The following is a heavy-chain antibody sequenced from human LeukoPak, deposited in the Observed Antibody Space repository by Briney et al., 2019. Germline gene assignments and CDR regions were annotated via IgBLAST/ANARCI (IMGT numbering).Heavy chain of an antibody. CDR1: GGSISSYY. CDR2: IYYSGST. Sequence: PSETLSLTCTVSGGSISSYYWSWIRQPPGKGLEWIGYIYYSGSTNYNPSLKSRVTISVDTSKNQFSLKLSSVTAADPAVYYWARDQGSYFDYGGQGTLVTVSS. J-gene: IGHJ4*02. CDR3: ARDQGSYFDY. V-gene: IGHV4-59*01.